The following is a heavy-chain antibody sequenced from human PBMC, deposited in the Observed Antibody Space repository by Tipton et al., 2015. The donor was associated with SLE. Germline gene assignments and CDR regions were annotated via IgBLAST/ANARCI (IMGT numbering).Heavy chain of an antibody. Sequence: TLSLTCAVYGGSFSSYYWSWIRQPPGKGLEWIGYIYYSGSTNYNPSLKSRVTISVDTSKNQFSLKLSSVTAADTAVYYCAKGGFWSGYRFDYWGQGTLVTVSS. V-gene: IGHV4-59*01. CDR1: GGSFSSYY. J-gene: IGHJ4*02. CDR2: IYYSGST. CDR3: AKGGFWSGYRFDY. D-gene: IGHD3-3*01.